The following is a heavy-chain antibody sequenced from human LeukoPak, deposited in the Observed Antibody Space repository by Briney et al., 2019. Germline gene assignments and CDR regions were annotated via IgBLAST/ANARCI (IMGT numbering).Heavy chain of an antibody. J-gene: IGHJ4*02. CDR1: GFTFSSYA. V-gene: IGHV3-30*01. CDR3: ARDGGLNTNFDY. CDR2: ISYDGSNK. D-gene: IGHD2-15*01. Sequence: GRSLRLSCAASGFTFSSYAMHWVRQAPGKGLEWVAVISYDGSNKYYADSVKGRFTISRDNSKNTLYLQLNNLRAEDTAVYYCARDGGLNTNFDYWGQGTLVTVSS.